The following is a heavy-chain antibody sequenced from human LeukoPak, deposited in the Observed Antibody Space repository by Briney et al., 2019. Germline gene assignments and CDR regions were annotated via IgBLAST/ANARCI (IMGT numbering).Heavy chain of an antibody. CDR2: IYSGGST. CDR3: ASQQLVRHDAFDI. J-gene: IGHJ3*02. CDR1: GFTVSSSY. Sequence: GGSLRLSCAASGFTVSSSYMSWVRQAPGKGLEWVSVIYSGGSTYYADSVKGRFTISRDNSKNTLYLQMNSLRAEDTAVYYCASQQLVRHDAFDIWGQGTMVTVSS. D-gene: IGHD6-13*01. V-gene: IGHV3-53*01.